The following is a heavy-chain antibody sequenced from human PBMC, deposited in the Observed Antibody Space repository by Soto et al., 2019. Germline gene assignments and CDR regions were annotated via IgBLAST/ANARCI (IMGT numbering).Heavy chain of an antibody. CDR3: ARVGHDYSNSGMDV. CDR1: GYSFTTYW. V-gene: IGHV5-10-1*01. J-gene: IGHJ6*02. D-gene: IGHD4-4*01. CDR2: IDPGGSDT. Sequence: GESLKISYTASGYSFTTYWINWVRQMPGKGLEWMGKIDPGGSDTTYSPSFQGHVTISTDKSITTAYLQWSSLKASDTAMYYCARVGHDYSNSGMDVWGQGTTVTVSS.